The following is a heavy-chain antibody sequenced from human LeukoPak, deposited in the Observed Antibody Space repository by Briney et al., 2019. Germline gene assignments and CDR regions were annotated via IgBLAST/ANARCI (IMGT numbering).Heavy chain of an antibody. CDR2: IQYDDSIE. V-gene: IGHV3-30*02. J-gene: IGHJ4*01. D-gene: IGHD3-10*01. Sequence: PGGSLRLSCAASGFTFSTFGMNWVRQAPDKGLEWVAFIQYDDSIEYYADSVKGRFTISRDNSKNTLYLQMNSLGGDDTAVYYCAKDQGVVGSYDYWGHGTLVTVSS. CDR3: AKDQGVVGSYDY. CDR1: GFTFSTFG.